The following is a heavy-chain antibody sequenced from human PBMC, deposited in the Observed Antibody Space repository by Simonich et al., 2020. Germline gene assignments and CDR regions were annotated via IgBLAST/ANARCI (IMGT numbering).Heavy chain of an antibody. D-gene: IGHD5-18*01. V-gene: IGHV3-21*01. CDR1: GFTFSSYS. J-gene: IGHJ4*02. CDR3: ARDVDTAMVFDY. CDR2: INSSSIYI. Sequence: EVQLVESGGGLVKPGGSLRLSCAASGFTFSSYSMNWVRQAPGSGREWGASINSSSIYIYYADSVKGRFTISRDNAKNSLYLQMNSLRAEDTAVYYCARDVDTAMVFDYWGQGTLVTVSS.